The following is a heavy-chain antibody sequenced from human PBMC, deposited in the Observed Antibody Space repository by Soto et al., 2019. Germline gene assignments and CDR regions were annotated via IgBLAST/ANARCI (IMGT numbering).Heavy chain of an antibody. CDR3: TRDALYDSSGYYYDNVFDV. Sequence: GGSLRLSCTASGFSFGDYAMSWVRQAPGKGLEWVGFIRSQATGGTTDYAASVKGRFTISRDDSKSIAYLQMNSLKTEDTAVYYCTRDALYDSSGYYYDNVFDVWGPGTTVTVSS. D-gene: IGHD3-22*01. CDR1: GFSFGDYA. J-gene: IGHJ6*02. V-gene: IGHV3-49*04. CDR2: IRSQATGGTT.